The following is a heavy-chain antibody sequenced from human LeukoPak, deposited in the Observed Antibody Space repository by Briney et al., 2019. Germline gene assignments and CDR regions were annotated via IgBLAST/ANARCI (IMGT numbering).Heavy chain of an antibody. Sequence: ASVKVSCKASGYTFTSYYMHWVRQAPGQGLEWMGIINPSGGRTSYAQKFQGRVTMTRDMSTSTVYMELSSLRSEDTAVYYCARDAPRRVAAAGTFDYWGQGALVTVSS. CDR1: GYTFTSYY. J-gene: IGHJ4*02. V-gene: IGHV1-46*01. D-gene: IGHD6-13*01. CDR2: INPSGGRT. CDR3: ARDAPRRVAAAGTFDY.